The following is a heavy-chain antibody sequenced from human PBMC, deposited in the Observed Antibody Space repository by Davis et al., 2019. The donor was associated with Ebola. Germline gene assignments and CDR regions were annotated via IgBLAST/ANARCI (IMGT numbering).Heavy chain of an antibody. Sequence: GGSLRLSCAASGFTFSSYAMHWVRQAPGKGLEWVAVISYDGSNKYYADSVKGRFTISRDNSKNTLYLQMNSLRAEDTAVYYCARGYCSGGSCYSITRYWGQGTLVTVSS. J-gene: IGHJ4*02. V-gene: IGHV3-30-3*01. CDR2: ISYDGSNK. CDR3: ARGYCSGGSCYSITRY. CDR1: GFTFSSYA. D-gene: IGHD2-15*01.